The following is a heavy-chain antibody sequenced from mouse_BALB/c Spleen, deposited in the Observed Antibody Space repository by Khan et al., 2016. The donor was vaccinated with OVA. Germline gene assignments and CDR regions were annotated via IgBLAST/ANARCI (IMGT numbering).Heavy chain of an antibody. CDR3: SGLYYYGSSFYAMDY. CDR1: GFSLTSYG. CDR2: IWAGGST. D-gene: IGHD1-1*01. Sequence: QVQLKQSGPGLVAPSQSLSITCTVSGFSLTSYGVHWVRQPPGKGLEWLGVIWAGGSTNYNSALMSRLSISKDNSKSQVFLKMNSLQTDDTAMYYYSGLYYYGSSFYAMDYCGQGTSVTVSS. V-gene: IGHV2-9*02. J-gene: IGHJ4*01.